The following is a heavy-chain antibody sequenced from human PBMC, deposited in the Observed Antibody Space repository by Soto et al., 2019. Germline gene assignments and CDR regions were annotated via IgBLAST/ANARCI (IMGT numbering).Heavy chain of an antibody. V-gene: IGHV1-58*01. J-gene: IGHJ4*02. CDR1: GFTFTESA. Sequence: SVKVSCKVSGFTFTESAVQWARQARGQRLEWIGWIVVGSDKSNYAQKFQERVTITRDTSTSTVYMELSSLRSDDTAVYYCAAKHVNWAAFDYWGQGTLVTVSS. CDR2: IVVGSDKS. CDR3: AAKHVNWAAFDY. D-gene: IGHD7-27*01.